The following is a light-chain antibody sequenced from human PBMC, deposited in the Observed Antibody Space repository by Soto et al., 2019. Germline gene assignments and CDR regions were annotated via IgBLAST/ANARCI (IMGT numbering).Light chain of an antibody. CDR1: QGLSSY. CDR3: QQVNNYPLI. V-gene: IGKV1-9*01. J-gene: IGKJ4*01. Sequence: IHLTQSPTSLSASVGDRVTITCRASQGLSSYLAWYQQKPGKAPKLLIYAASTLQSGVPSSFSGSGSETDFTLTISSLQPEDFATYYCQQVNNYPLIFGGGTKVEI. CDR2: AAS.